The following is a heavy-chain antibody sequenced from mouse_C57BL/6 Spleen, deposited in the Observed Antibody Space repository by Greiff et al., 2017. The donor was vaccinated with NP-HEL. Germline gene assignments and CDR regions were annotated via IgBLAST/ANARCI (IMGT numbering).Heavy chain of an antibody. Sequence: QVQLQQPGAELVKPGASVKLSCKASGYTFTSYWMHWVKQRPGQGLEWIGMIHPNSGSTNYNEKFKSKATLTVDKSSSTAYMQLSSLTSEDSAVYYCAREETSGFFDYWGQGTTLTVSS. V-gene: IGHV1-64*01. CDR3: AREETSGFFDY. CDR1: GYTFTSYW. D-gene: IGHD6-1*01. J-gene: IGHJ2*01. CDR2: IHPNSGST.